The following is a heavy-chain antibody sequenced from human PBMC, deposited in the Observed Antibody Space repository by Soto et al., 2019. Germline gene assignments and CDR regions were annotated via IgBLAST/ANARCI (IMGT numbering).Heavy chain of an antibody. CDR3: ARGSIVVVPAPPDY. J-gene: IGHJ4*02. V-gene: IGHV1-18*04. D-gene: IGHD2-2*01. CDR2: ISAYNGNT. Sequence: ASVKVSCKASGYTFTSYGISWVRQAPGQGLEWMGWISAYNGNTNYAQKLQGRVTMTTDTSTSTAYMEPRSLRSDDTAVYYCARGSIVVVPAPPDYWGQGTLVTVSS. CDR1: GYTFTSYG.